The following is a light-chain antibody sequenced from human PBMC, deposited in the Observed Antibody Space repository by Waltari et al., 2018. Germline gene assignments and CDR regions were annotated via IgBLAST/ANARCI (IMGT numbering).Light chain of an antibody. CDR1: SSDAGRFDY. Sequence: QSALTQPASVSGSPGQSITISCTGTSSDAGRFDYVSWYQQHPGKALKLVIYDVSYRPSGISDRFSGSKSANTASLTISGLQAEDEADYYCCSYTRSSTPFVFGSGTKVTVL. J-gene: IGLJ1*01. V-gene: IGLV2-14*03. CDR2: DVS. CDR3: CSYTRSSTPFV.